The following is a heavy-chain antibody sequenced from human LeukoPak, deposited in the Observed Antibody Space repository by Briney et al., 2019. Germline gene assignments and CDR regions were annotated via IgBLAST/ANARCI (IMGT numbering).Heavy chain of an antibody. D-gene: IGHD2-15*01. J-gene: IGHJ4*02. CDR2: INPSGGST. V-gene: IGHV1-46*01. CDR1: GYTFTSYY. Sequence: GASVKVSCKASGYTFTSYYMHWVRQAPGQGLEWMGIINPSGGSTSYAQKFQGRVTINRNTSISTAYMELSSLRSEDTAVYYCARCATPRIACFDFWGQGTLVTVSS. CDR3: ARCATPRIACFDF.